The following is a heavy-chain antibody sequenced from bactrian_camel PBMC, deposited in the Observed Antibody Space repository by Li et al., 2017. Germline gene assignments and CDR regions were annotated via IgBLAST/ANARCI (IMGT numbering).Heavy chain of an antibody. V-gene: IGHV3S25*01. D-gene: IGHD7*01. CDR2: INGDGRST. Sequence: QLVESGGGLVEPGGSLRLSCTASGFTFSSYWMAWVRQAPGKELEWVSYINGDGRSTFYTDSVKGRFTISRDNAKNTVTLQMNSLKPEDSAVYYCVREEKGTYFNYWGQGTQVTVS. J-gene: IGHJ4*01. CDR1: GFTFSSYW. CDR3: VREEKGTYFNY.